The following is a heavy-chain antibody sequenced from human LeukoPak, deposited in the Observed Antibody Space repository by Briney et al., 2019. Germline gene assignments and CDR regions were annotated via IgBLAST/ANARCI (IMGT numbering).Heavy chain of an antibody. D-gene: IGHD1-14*01. J-gene: IGHJ5*02. V-gene: IGHV1-2*02. Sequence: ASVKASCKASGYTFSDYYMHWGRHAPGQRLEWMGWINPDSGGTKYAQKFQDRVTMTSDTSISTAYMELSRLRSDDTAVYYCARDHLLFRQPPNWFDPWGQGTLVTVSS. CDR2: INPDSGGT. CDR1: GYTFSDYY. CDR3: ARDHLLFRQPPNWFDP.